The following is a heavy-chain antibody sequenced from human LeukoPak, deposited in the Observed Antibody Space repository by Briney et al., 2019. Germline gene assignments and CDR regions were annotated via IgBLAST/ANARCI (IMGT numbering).Heavy chain of an antibody. J-gene: IGHJ6*03. Sequence: GGSLRLSCTASGFTFGDYAMSWVRQAPGKGLEWVAFIRYDGSNKYYADSVKGRFTISRDNSKNTLYLQMNSLRAEDTAVYYCAKSPYYDSSGYCYYMDVWGKGTTVTISS. CDR1: GFTFGDYA. D-gene: IGHD3-22*01. V-gene: IGHV3-30*02. CDR2: IRYDGSNK. CDR3: AKSPYYDSSGYCYYMDV.